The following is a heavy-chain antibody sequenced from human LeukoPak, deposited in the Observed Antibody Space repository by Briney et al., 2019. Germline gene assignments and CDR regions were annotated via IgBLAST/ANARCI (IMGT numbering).Heavy chain of an antibody. CDR1: GYTFTSYG. CDR3: AREVWNSRDTSGPLDP. J-gene: IGHJ5*02. D-gene: IGHD6-19*01. V-gene: IGHV1-18*04. Sequence: GASVKVSCKASGYTFTSYGITWVRQAPGQGLEWMGWISAYNGNTNYAQTFQGRVTMTTETSTSTAYMELRSLKSDDTAVYYCAREVWNSRDTSGPLDPWGQGTLVIVSA. CDR2: ISAYNGNT.